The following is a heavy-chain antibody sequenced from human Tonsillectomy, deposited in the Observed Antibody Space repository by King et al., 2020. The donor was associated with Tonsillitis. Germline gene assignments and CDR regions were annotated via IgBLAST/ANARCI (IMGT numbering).Heavy chain of an antibody. J-gene: IGHJ4*02. CDR2: ISSDGSDK. D-gene: IGHD3-9*01. Sequence: VQLVESGGGVVQPGRSLRLSCAASGFTFSNYDMHWVRQAPGKGLEWVAAISSDGSDKYYADSVKGRFTISRDNSKNKLFLQMNSLRAEDTAVYYCAKVRTRYDILTGHSAFDYWGQGTLVTVSS. CDR3: AKVRTRYDILTGHSAFDY. V-gene: IGHV3-30*18. CDR1: GFTFSNYD.